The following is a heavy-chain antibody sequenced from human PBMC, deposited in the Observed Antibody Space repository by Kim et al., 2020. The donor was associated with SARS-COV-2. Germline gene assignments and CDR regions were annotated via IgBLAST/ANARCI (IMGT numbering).Heavy chain of an antibody. Sequence: GGSLRLSCAASGFTFSSYSMNWVRQAPGKGLEWVSSISSSSSYIYYADSVKGRFTISRDNAKNSLYLQMNSLRAEDTAVYYCARFFHPYNQPSGQGYFDYWGQGPLVTVSS. D-gene: IGHD1-20*01. CDR2: ISSSSSYI. CDR1: GFTFSSYS. V-gene: IGHV3-21*01. CDR3: ARFFHPYNQPSGQGYFDY. J-gene: IGHJ4*02.